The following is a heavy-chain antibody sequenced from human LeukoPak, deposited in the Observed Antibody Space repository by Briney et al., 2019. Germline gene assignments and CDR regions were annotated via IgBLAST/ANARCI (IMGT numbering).Heavy chain of an antibody. CDR1: GFTFSSYW. CDR2: INSDGSST. Sequence: PGGSLRLSCAASGFTFSSYWMHWVRQPPGKGLVWVSRINSDGSSTSYADSVKGRFTISRDNAKNTQYLQMNSLRAEDTAVYYCARGRPYYDILTGPQGPFDYWGQGTLVTVSS. J-gene: IGHJ4*02. CDR3: ARGRPYYDILTGPQGPFDY. V-gene: IGHV3-74*01. D-gene: IGHD3-9*01.